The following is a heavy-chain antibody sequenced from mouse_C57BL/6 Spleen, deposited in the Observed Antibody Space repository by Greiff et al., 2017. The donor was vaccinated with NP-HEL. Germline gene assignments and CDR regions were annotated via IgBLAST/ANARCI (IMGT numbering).Heavy chain of an antibody. CDR3: ARIARYYDYDGAWFAY. Sequence: QVTLKESGPGILQPSQTLSLTCSFSGFSLSTFGMGVGWIRQPSGKGLEWLAHIWWDDDKYYNPALKSRLTISKDTSKNQVFLKIANVDTADTATYYCARIARYYDYDGAWFAYWGQGTLVTVSA. J-gene: IGHJ3*01. V-gene: IGHV8-8*01. CDR2: IWWDDDK. CDR1: GFSLSTFGMG. D-gene: IGHD2-4*01.